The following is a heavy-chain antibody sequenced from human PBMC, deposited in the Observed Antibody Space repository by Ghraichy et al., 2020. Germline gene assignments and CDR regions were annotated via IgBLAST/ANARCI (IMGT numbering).Heavy chain of an antibody. D-gene: IGHD3-10*01. CDR1: GFTFSNYA. Sequence: GGSLRLSCAASGFTFSNYAMDWVRQAPGKGLEWVSVISSSGCSITYYADSVKGRFTISRDNSKNTLYLQMNSLRVEDTAVYYCAKKVPGRHPFGHWGQGTLVTVSS. CDR3: AKKVPGRHPFGH. CDR2: ISSSGCSIT. J-gene: IGHJ4*02. V-gene: IGHV3-23*01.